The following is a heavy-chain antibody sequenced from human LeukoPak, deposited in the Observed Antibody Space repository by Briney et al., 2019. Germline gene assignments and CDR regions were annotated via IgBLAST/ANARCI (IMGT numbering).Heavy chain of an antibody. CDR2: ISAYNGNT. D-gene: IGHD6-13*01. J-gene: IGHJ6*03. Sequence: ASVKLSCKASGYTFTSYGISWVRQAPGQGLEWMGWISAYNGNTNYAQKLQGRVTMTTDTSTSTAYMELRSLRSDDTAVYYCARLPRAAAGTWYYYYYMDVWGKGTTVTVSS. V-gene: IGHV1-18*01. CDR3: ARLPRAAAGTWYYYYYMDV. CDR1: GYTFTSYG.